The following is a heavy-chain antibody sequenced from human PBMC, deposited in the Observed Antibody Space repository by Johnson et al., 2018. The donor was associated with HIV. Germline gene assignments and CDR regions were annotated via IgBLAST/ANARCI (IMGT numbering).Heavy chain of an antibody. D-gene: IGHD3-22*01. CDR2: ISSSGTTV. CDR1: GFTFSDYY. CDR3: ARDRGYWDAFDI. J-gene: IGHJ3*02. Sequence: QVQLVESGGGVVQPGGSLRLSCAASGFTFSDYYMSWIRQTPGKGLEWVSYISSSGTTVYSADSVKGRFSISRDNAKHSLYLQMNSLRAEDTAGYYCARDRGYWDAFDIWGQGTMVTVSS. V-gene: IGHV3-11*04.